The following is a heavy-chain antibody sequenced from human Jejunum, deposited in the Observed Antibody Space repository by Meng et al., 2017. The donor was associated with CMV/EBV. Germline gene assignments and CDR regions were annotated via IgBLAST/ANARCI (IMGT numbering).Heavy chain of an antibody. J-gene: IGHJ4*02. Sequence: QGQCVQSGGGVKEPVPSLKVSCKASGYTFTNYGITWVRQSPGQGLEWMGWISAYNGNTNYAQTLQGRVTMTTDTSTSTAYMELRSLRSDDTAVYYCARVEVGITSGDYWGQGTLVTVSS. CDR3: ARVEVGITSGDY. CDR1: GYTFTNYG. D-gene: IGHD1-26*01. V-gene: IGHV1-18*01. CDR2: ISAYNGNT.